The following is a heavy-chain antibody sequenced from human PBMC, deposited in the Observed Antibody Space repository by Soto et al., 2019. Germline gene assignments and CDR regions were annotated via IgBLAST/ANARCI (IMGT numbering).Heavy chain of an antibody. CDR1: GFTFSASA. V-gene: IGHV3-73*02. D-gene: IGHD3-10*01. J-gene: IGHJ4*02. CDR2: IRSKANSYAT. Sequence: EVQLVESGGGLVQPGGSLTLSCAASGFTFSASAMHWVRQASGKGPEWLGRIRSKANSYATAYAASVKGRFTISRDDSKNTAYLQMNSLKTEDTAVYYCTTNGDDFDYWGQGTLVTVSS. CDR3: TTNGDDFDY.